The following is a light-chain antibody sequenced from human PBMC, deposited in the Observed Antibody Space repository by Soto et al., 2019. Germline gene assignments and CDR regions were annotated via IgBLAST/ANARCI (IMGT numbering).Light chain of an antibody. J-gene: IGKJ4*01. CDR1: QDISSW. CDR3: QQANSFPLT. Sequence: LSASVGDRVTITCRASQDISSWLVWYQQKPGKAPKLLIHATSGLQSGVPSRFSGSGSGTDFTLTISNLQSEDFATYYCQQANSFPLTFGGGTKVDIK. V-gene: IGKV1-12*01. CDR2: ATS.